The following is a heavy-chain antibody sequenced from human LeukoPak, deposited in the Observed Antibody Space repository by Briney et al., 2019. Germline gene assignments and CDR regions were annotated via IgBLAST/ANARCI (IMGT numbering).Heavy chain of an antibody. D-gene: IGHD2-15*01. CDR3: AKGPLLIY. Sequence: GGTLRLSCAASGLTFSSYGMGWGCQAPGKGGGRGAFIRYEGSNKNYADSVKGGFTISRDNSKNKLYMQINRLRAEDTAGYYCAKGPLLIYWRQATLLTVSS. V-gene: IGHV3-30*02. CDR1: GLTFSSYG. J-gene: IGHJ4*02. CDR2: IRYEGSNK.